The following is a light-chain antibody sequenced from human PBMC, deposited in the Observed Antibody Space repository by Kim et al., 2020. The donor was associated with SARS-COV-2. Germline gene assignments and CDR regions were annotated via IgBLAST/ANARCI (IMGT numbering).Light chain of an antibody. Sequence: SYELTQPPSVSVSPGQTTSITCSGDKLSDKYVCWYQQKPGQSPVLVIFQDTKRPSGIPERFSGSNSGNTATLTISGTQAMDEADYYCQAWDRNTAVFGGGTKVTVL. V-gene: IGLV3-1*01. CDR2: QDT. CDR1: KLSDKY. J-gene: IGLJ2*01. CDR3: QAWDRNTAV.